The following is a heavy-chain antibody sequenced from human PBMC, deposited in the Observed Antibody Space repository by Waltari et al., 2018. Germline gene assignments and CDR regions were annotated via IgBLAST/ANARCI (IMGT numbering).Heavy chain of an antibody. J-gene: IGHJ6*03. Sequence: VQLVEAVGGVVQPGPSLRLSRAASGFTFSRYTSHWVRQAPGKGLDWVAVISYDGSNKYYADSVKGRFTVSRDNSKNTLDLQMDSLRPEDTALYYCARTYESGSYYYYMDVWGRGTTVAISS. D-gene: IGHD3-3*01. CDR2: ISYDGSNK. CDR1: GFTFSRYT. CDR3: ARTYESGSYYYYMDV. V-gene: IGHV3-30*04.